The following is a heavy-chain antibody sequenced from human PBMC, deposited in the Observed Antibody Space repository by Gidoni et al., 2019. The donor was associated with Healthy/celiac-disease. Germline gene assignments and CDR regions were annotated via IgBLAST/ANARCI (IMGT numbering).Heavy chain of an antibody. CDR3: ANPRGYALIDTALGT. CDR1: GFTLSSYA. D-gene: IGHD5-18*01. V-gene: IGHV3-23*04. Sequence: EVQLVESGGGLVQPGGSLRLSCAASGFTLSSYAMSWVRQAPGKGLEWVSAISGSGGSTYYADSVKGRFTISRDNSKNTLYLQMNGLRAEDTAVYYCANPRGYALIDTALGTWGQGTLVTVSS. J-gene: IGHJ5*02. CDR2: ISGSGGST.